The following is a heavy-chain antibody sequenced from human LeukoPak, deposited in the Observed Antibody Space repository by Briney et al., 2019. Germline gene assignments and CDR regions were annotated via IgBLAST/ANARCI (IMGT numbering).Heavy chain of an antibody. J-gene: IGHJ5*02. CDR3: ARDGYGSGSYRRRNWFDP. D-gene: IGHD3-10*01. CDR2: INPNSGGT. V-gene: IGHV1-2*02. CDR1: GYTFTGYY. Sequence: ASVKVSCKASGYTFTGYYMHWVRQAPGQGLEWMGWINPNSGGTDYAQKFQGRVTMTRDTSISTAYMELSRLRFDDTAVYYCARDGYGSGSYRRRNWFDPWGQGTLVTVSS.